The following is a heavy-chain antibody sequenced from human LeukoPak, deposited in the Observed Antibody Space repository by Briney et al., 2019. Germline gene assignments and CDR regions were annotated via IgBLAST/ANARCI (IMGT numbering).Heavy chain of an antibody. CDR3: ARHRAYCGGDCYSFDY. D-gene: IGHD2-21*02. CDR1: GGSISSYY. V-gene: IGHV4-59*08. Sequence: SETLSLTCTVSGGSISSYYWSWIRQPPGKGLEGIGYIFYDGSTNYNPSLKSRLTMSVDMSKNQFSLKLSSVTAADTAVYYCARHRAYCGGDCYSFDYWGQGTLVTVSS. CDR2: IFYDGST. J-gene: IGHJ4*02.